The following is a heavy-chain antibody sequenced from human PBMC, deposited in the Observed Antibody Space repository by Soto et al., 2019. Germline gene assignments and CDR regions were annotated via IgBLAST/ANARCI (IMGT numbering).Heavy chain of an antibody. J-gene: IGHJ6*03. D-gene: IGHD3-16*01. V-gene: IGHV3-48*01. CDR3: ARGGGLGELENYFYVDV. CDR1: GFMFSNYS. CDR2: ISGSSTVSTI. Sequence: PGGSLRLSCAASGFMFSNYSMNWVRQAPGKGLEWVSYISGSSTVSTIFYADSVKGRFTISRDEARNSLYLQMNSLRAEDTAVFFCARGGGLGELENYFYVDVGGKGTTVPVSS.